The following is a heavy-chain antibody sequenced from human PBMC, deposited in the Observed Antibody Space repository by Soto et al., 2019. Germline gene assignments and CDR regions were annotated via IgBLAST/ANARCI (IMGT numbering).Heavy chain of an antibody. Sequence: QVQLQESGPGLVKPSETLSLTCTVSGGSIRSYYWSWIRQPPGKGLEWIGYIYYSGSTNYNPSLVRRVHISVDTSKDQVSLKLSSVTAADTAVYYCARHGYDSHIHYLYYFDNWGQGTLVTVSS. CDR3: ARHGYDSHIHYLYYFDN. CDR1: GGSIRSYY. J-gene: IGHJ4*02. CDR2: IYYSGST. D-gene: IGHD3-22*01. V-gene: IGHV4-59*08.